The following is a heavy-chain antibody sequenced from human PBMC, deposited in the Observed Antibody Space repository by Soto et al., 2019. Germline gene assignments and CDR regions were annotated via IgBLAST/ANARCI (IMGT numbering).Heavy chain of an antibody. CDR3: ARDSGAYCGGDCYHHDAFDI. CDR1: GGTFSSYA. V-gene: IGHV1-69*01. D-gene: IGHD2-21*02. Sequence: QVQLVQSGAEVKKPGSSVKVSCKASGGTFSSYAISWVRQAPGQGLEWMGGIIPIFGTANYAQKFQSRVTITADESTSTAYMELSSLRSEDTAVYYCARDSGAYCGGDCYHHDAFDIWGQGTMVTVSS. J-gene: IGHJ3*02. CDR2: IIPIFGTA.